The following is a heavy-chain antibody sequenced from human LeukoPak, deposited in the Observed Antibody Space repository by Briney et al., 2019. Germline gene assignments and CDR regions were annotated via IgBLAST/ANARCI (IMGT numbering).Heavy chain of an antibody. V-gene: IGHV3-23*01. D-gene: IGHD3-10*01. J-gene: IGHJ4*02. CDR2: ISASGDST. CDR3: ARFTSGSYYDY. CDR1: GFTFSSYS. Sequence: AGGSLRLSCAASGFTFSSYSMNWVRQAPGKRLEWVSSISASGDSTYYADSVKGRFTISRDNSKNTLSLQMSSLRAEDTAIFYCARFTSGSYYDYWGQGTLVTVSS.